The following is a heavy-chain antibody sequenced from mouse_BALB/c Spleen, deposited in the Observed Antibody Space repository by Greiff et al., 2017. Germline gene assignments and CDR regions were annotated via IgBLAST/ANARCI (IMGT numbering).Heavy chain of an antibody. CDR1: GFSLTSYG. Sequence: QVQLQQSGPGLVAPSQSLSITCTVSGFSLTSYGVHWVRQPPGKGLEWLGVIWAGGSTNYNSALMSRLSISKDNSKSQVFLKMNSLQTDDTAMYYCDRRLFSGYFDVWGAGTTVTVSS. D-gene: IGHD1-2*01. CDR3: DRRLFSGYFDV. V-gene: IGHV2-9*02. CDR2: IWAGGST. J-gene: IGHJ1*01.